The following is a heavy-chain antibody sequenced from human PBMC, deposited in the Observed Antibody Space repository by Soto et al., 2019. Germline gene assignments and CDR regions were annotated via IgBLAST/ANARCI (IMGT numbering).Heavy chain of an antibody. CDR1: SGSITNDNYY. D-gene: IGHD3-22*01. Sequence: TSETLSLTGTVSSGSITNDNYYWGWIRQPPGKGLEWIGYVYYTGSSHYNPSLKSRLIMSMDTSKNQVSLRLSSVTAADTAVYYCAATSWFANSGSPSWGQGALVTVSS. V-gene: IGHV4-30-4*01. CDR3: AATSWFANSGSPS. J-gene: IGHJ5*02. CDR2: VYYTGSS.